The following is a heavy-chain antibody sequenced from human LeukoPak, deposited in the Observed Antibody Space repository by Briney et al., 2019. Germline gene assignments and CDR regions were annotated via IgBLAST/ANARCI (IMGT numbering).Heavy chain of an antibody. CDR1: GGSISGGGYS. J-gene: IGHJ4*02. CDR3: ARVTPYYGDYGEGGYFDY. D-gene: IGHD4-17*01. Sequence: PSGTLSLTCAVSGGSISGGGYSWSWIRQPPGKGLEWIGYIYHSGSTYYNPSLKSRVTISVDRSKNQFSLKLSSVTAADTAVYYCARVTPYYGDYGEGGYFDYWGQGTLVTVSS. CDR2: IYHSGST. V-gene: IGHV4-30-2*01.